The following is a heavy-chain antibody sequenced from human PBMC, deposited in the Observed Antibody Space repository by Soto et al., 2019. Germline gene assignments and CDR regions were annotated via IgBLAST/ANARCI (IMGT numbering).Heavy chain of an antibody. CDR1: GASVSSNSAA. CDR2: TYYRSKWYD. V-gene: IGHV6-1*01. J-gene: IGHJ5*02. Sequence: QVQLQQSGPGLVKPSQTLSLTCAISGASVSSNSAAWNWIRQSPSRGLEWLGRTYYRSKWYDDYAESVKSRITMNPDTSKNQSSRQLNSVTPEDTAVYYCARHSGWPPSGWFDPWGQGTLVTVSS. CDR3: ARHSGWPPSGWFDP. D-gene: IGHD6-19*01.